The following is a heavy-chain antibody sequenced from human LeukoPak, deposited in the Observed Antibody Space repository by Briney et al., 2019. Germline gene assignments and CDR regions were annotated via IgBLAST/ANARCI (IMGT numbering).Heavy chain of an antibody. V-gene: IGHV3-20*04. CDR2: INWNGGRT. CDR3: ARLMKRYNYSYMDV. Sequence: GGSLRLSCAASGFTFDDYGMSWVRQAPGKGLEWVSGINWNGGRTGYAESVKGRFTISRDNAKNTLYLQMNSLRAEDTSVYYCARLMKRYNYSYMDVWGKGTTVTISS. D-gene: IGHD3-16*02. J-gene: IGHJ6*03. CDR1: GFTFDDYG.